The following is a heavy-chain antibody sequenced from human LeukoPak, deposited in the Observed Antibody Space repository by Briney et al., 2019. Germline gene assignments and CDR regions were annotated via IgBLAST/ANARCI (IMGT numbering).Heavy chain of an antibody. D-gene: IGHD3-16*02. J-gene: IGHJ4*02. CDR1: GFTFSSYA. CDR2: ISGSGGST. V-gene: IGHV3-23*01. Sequence: PGGSLRLSCAASGFTFSSYAMSWVRQAPGKGLEWVSAISGSGGSTYYADSVKGRFTISRDNSKNTLYLQMNSLRAGDTAVYYCAKLMGSYDYVWGSYRVFDYWGQGTLVTVSS. CDR3: AKLMGSYDYVWGSYRVFDY.